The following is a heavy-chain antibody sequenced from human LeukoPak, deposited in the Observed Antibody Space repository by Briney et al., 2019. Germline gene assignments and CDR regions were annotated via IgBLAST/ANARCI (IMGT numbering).Heavy chain of an antibody. Sequence: GGSLRLSCAASGFTFSSYSMNWVRQAPGKGLEWVSYISSSSSTIYYADSVKGRFTISRDNAKNSLYLQMNSLRAEDTAVYYCASDYYDSSGYYATQEDWGQGTLVTVSS. CDR2: ISSSSSTI. CDR3: ASDYYDSSGYYATQED. D-gene: IGHD3-22*01. CDR1: GFTFSSYS. J-gene: IGHJ4*02. V-gene: IGHV3-48*01.